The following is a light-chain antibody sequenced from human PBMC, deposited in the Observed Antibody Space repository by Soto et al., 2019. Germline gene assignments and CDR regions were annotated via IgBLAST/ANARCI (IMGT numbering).Light chain of an antibody. J-gene: IGKJ1*01. CDR2: KAS. V-gene: IGKV1-5*03. CDR1: QNINKW. Sequence: DIQMTQTPSTLSASVGDRVVITCRASQNINKWLAWYQQKPGKAPKLLIYKASSLQGGVPSRFSGSGSETEFTLTISSLQPDDFATYYCQQYNYYSRTFGQGTKVDIK. CDR3: QQYNYYSRT.